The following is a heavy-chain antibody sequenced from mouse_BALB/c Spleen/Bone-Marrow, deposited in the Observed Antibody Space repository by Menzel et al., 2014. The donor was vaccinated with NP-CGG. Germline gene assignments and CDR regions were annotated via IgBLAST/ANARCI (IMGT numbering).Heavy chain of an antibody. CDR1: GFTFSSYT. CDR2: ISNGGGST. V-gene: IGHV5-12-2*01. Sequence: EVMLVESGGGLVQPGGSLKLSCAASGFTFSSYTMSWVRQTPEKRLEWVAYISNGGGSTYYPDTVKGRFTISRDNAKNTLYLQMSSLKSEDTAMYYYARGGYYFDYWGQGTTLTVSS. J-gene: IGHJ2*01. CDR3: ARGGYYFDY.